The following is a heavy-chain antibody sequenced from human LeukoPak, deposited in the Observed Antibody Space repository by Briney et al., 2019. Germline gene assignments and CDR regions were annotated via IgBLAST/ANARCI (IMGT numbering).Heavy chain of an antibody. CDR3: ARNRAAVFAY. CDR2: VISTGSST. V-gene: IGHV3-74*01. J-gene: IGHJ4*02. D-gene: IGHD6-13*01. Sequence: GGSLRVSCAASGFTFSSYWMHWGRQAPGEGLVGVVRVISTGSSTSYADSVKGRSTTSTHNANNTLYLQMNSLTADDTGVYYCARNRAAVFAYWGEGSLVTVSS. CDR1: GFTFSSYW.